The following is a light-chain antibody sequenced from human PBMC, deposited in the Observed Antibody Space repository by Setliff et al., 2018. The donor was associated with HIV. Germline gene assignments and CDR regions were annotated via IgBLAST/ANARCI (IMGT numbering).Light chain of an antibody. CDR3: SSYTSSTPLYV. J-gene: IGLJ1*01. Sequence: QSALTQPASVSGSPGQSITISCTGASSDVGGYSSVSWYQQHPGKAPKLMIYDVSYRPSGVSDRFSGSKSGNTASLTISGLQAEDEADYYCSSYTSSTPLYVFGTGTKGTVL. V-gene: IGLV2-14*03. CDR2: DVS. CDR1: SSDVGGYSS.